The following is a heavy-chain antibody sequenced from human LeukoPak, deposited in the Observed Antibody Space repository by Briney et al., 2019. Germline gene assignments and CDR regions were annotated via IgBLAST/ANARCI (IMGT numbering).Heavy chain of an antibody. D-gene: IGHD3-10*01. V-gene: IGHV3-23*01. CDR2: ITGSGSRT. CDR3: ARGIDMVRGAIPYGY. Sequence: GGSLRLSCATSQFKFNNYGMTWVRQAPGKGLEWVSSITGSGSRTQYADSVQGRFTISRDNSKNTLYLQMNSLRAEDTAVYYCARGIDMVRGAIPYGYWGQGTLVTVSS. J-gene: IGHJ4*02. CDR1: QFKFNNYG.